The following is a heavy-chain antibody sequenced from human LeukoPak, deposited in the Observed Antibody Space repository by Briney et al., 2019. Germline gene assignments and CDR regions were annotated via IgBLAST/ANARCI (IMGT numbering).Heavy chain of an antibody. CDR3: ARDRSTVTTWVDY. D-gene: IGHD4-17*01. Sequence: QPGGSLRLSCAASGFTFSSYVMHWVRQAPGKGLEWVAVLSYDGSNKYYADSVKGRFTISRDNSKNTLYLQMNSLRAEDTAVYYCARDRSTVTTWVDYWGQGTLVTVSS. CDR1: GFTFSSYV. J-gene: IGHJ4*02. V-gene: IGHV3-30*04. CDR2: LSYDGSNK.